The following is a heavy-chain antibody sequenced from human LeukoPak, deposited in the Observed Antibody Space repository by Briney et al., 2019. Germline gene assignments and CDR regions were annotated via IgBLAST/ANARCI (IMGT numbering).Heavy chain of an antibody. V-gene: IGHV4-59*08. J-gene: IGHJ4*02. Sequence: SETLSLTCTVSGGSIRSHYWSWFRQSPGNRLEWIGYTYYSGSSNYNPSLKSRVTISVDTSKNQFSLKLSSVTAADTAVYYCARQHGSGYYYFDYWGRGTLVTVSS. D-gene: IGHD3-22*01. CDR1: GGSIRSHY. CDR2: TYYSGSS. CDR3: ARQHGSGYYYFDY.